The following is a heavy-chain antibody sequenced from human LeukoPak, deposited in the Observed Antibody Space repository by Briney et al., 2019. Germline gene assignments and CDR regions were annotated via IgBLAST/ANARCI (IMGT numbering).Heavy chain of an antibody. V-gene: IGHV1-69-2*01. CDR3: ARDRTTVALDY. J-gene: IGHJ4*02. D-gene: IGHD4-23*01. CDR2: VDPEDGET. Sequence: ASVKVSCKASGYTFTDYYMHWVQQAPGKGLEWMGRVDPEDGETIYAEKFQGRVTITADTSTDTAYMELSSLRSEDTAVYYCARDRTTVALDYWGQGTLVTVSS. CDR1: GYTFTDYY.